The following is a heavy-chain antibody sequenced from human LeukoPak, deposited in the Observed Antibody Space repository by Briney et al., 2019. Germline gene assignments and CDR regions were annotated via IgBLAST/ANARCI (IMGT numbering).Heavy chain of an antibody. CDR3: ATGILAPIKLAY. CDR2: IYYSGST. D-gene: IGHD5-12*01. CDR1: GGSISSYF. V-gene: IGHV4-59*08. J-gene: IGHJ4*02. Sequence: SETLSLTCTVSGGSISSYFWSWIRQPPGKGLEWIGYIYYSGSTKYNPSLKSRVTISVDTSKNQFSLKLSSVTAADTAVYYCATGILAPIKLAYWGQGTLAPVSS.